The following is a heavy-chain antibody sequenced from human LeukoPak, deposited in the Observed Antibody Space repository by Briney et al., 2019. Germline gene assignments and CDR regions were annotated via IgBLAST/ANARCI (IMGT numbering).Heavy chain of an antibody. J-gene: IGHJ4*02. V-gene: IGHV3-9*01. CDR2: ISWNSGSI. D-gene: IGHD1-1*01. Sequence: GGSLRLSCAASGFTFSSYEMNWVRQAPGKGLEWVSGISWNSGSIGYADSVKGRFTISRDNAKNSLYLQMNSLRAEDTALYYCAKASLQLELDYWGQGTLVTVSS. CDR3: AKASLQLELDY. CDR1: GFTFSSYE.